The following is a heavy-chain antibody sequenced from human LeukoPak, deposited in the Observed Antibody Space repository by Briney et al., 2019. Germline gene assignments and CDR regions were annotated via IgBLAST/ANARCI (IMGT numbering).Heavy chain of an antibody. Sequence: SQTLCLTCTVSGGSISSGGYYWSWIRQHPGKGLEWIGYIYYSGSTYYNPSLKSRVTISVDTSKNQFSLKLSSVTAADTAVYYCAREAAAAHDHVEDYWGQGTLVTVSS. V-gene: IGHV4-31*03. J-gene: IGHJ4*02. CDR1: GGSISSGGYY. CDR3: AREAAAAHDHVEDY. D-gene: IGHD6-13*01. CDR2: IYYSGST.